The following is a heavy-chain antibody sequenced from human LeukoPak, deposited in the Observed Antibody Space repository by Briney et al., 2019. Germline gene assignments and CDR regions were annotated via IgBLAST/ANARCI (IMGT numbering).Heavy chain of an antibody. Sequence: GGSLRLSCAASGFTFNSYWMSWVRQPPGKGLEWVANIKQDGSEEYYVDSVKGRFTISRDNAKNSLILQMNSLRAEDTAVYYCAIVQDLFDYWGQGTLVTVSS. CDR3: AIVQDLFDY. D-gene: IGHD2-8*01. CDR2: IKQDGSEE. J-gene: IGHJ4*02. V-gene: IGHV3-7*01. CDR1: GFTFNSYW.